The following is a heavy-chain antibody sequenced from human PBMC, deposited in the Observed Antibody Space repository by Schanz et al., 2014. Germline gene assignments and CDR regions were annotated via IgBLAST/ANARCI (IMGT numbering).Heavy chain of an antibody. J-gene: IGHJ5*02. V-gene: IGHV3-74*02. CDR2: IKSDGSST. CDR3: ARPALWFGDNCFDP. CDR1: GFNFSSYW. D-gene: IGHD3-10*01. Sequence: EVTMVESGGGLVKPGGSLRLSCAASGFNFSSYWMHWVRQVPGKGLVWVSRIKSDGSSTSYADSVKGRFTISRDNAKNTLYLQMNSLRAEDTAVYYCARPALWFGDNCFDPWGQGTLVTVSS.